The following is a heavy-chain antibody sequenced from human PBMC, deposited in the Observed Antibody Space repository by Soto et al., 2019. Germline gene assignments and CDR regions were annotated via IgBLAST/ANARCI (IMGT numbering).Heavy chain of an antibody. CDR2: IYYSGST. V-gene: IGHV4-30-4*01. CDR3: ARGGQQLIYFLFDP. D-gene: IGHD6-13*01. CDR1: GGSISSGDYY. J-gene: IGHJ5*02. Sequence: QVQLQESGPGLVKPSQTLSLTCTVSGGSISSGDYYWSWIRQPTGKGLEWIGYIYYSGSTYYNPSLKSRVTISVDTSNNQFSLKLSSVTAADTAVYYCARGGQQLIYFLFDPWGQGTLVTVSS.